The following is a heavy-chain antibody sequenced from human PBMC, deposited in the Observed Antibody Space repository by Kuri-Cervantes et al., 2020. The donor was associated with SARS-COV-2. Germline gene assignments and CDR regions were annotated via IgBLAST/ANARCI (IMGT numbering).Heavy chain of an antibody. CDR3: ARSHPKMDS. CDR1: GFTFSSYW. Sequence: GESLKISCAASGFTFSSYWMSWVRQAPGKGLEWVSYISSSSNTIRYGDSVQGRFTISRDNANNLLFLQMNSLRVDDTAVYYCARSHPKMDSWGQGTLVTVSS. V-gene: IGHV3-48*01. J-gene: IGHJ4*02. CDR2: ISSSSNTI.